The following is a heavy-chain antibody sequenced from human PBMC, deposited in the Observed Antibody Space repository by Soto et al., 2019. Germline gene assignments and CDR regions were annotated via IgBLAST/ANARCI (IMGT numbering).Heavy chain of an antibody. CDR3: ARVGGITGTTSVGT. Sequence: PSETLSLTCTVSGASISRYYWSWIRQSPGKGLEWIGYLYNTGSTIYNPSLKSRVTISVDTSKNQFSLKLSSVTAADTAVYYCARVGGITGTTSVGTWGQGTLVTVSS. J-gene: IGHJ5*02. D-gene: IGHD1-20*01. CDR2: LYNTGST. V-gene: IGHV4-59*12. CDR1: GASISRYY.